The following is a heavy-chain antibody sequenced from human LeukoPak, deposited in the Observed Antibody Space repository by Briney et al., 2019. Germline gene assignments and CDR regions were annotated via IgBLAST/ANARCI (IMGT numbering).Heavy chain of an antibody. V-gene: IGHV4-39*01. CDR1: GGSICSSSYY. CDR2: IYYSGST. D-gene: IGHD2-15*01. Sequence: TSETLSLTCTVSGGSICSSSYYWGWIRQPPGKGLEWIGSIYYSGSTYYNPSLKSRVTISVDTSKNQFSLKLSSVTAADTAVYYCARRYCSGGSCYSDNWFDPWGQGTLVTVSS. CDR3: ARRYCSGGSCYSDNWFDP. J-gene: IGHJ5*02.